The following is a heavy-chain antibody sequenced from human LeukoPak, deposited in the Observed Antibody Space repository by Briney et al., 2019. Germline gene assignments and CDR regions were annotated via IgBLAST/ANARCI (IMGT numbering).Heavy chain of an antibody. Sequence: GGSLRLSCAASGFTFSSYWMHWVRQAPGKGLVWVSRIKTDGSNTSYADSVKGRFTISRDNAKNTLYLQMNSLRAEDTAVYYCVRVDWEIWFGDWWGQGTLVTVSS. CDR3: VRVDWEIWFGDW. CDR2: IKTDGSNT. V-gene: IGHV3-74*01. J-gene: IGHJ4*02. CDR1: GFTFSSYW. D-gene: IGHD3-10*01.